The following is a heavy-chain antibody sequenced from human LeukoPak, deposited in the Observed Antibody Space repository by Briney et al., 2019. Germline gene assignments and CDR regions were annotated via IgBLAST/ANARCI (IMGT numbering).Heavy chain of an antibody. CDR2: ISAYNGNT. Sequence: ASVKASCKASGYTFTNYGISLVRQAPGQGLEWMGWISAYNGNTKYTQKLQGRVTMTSDTSTSTAYMELGSLRSDDTAVYYCARDEVPVAGTIDYWGRGPLVTVSS. CDR1: GYTFTNYG. D-gene: IGHD6-19*01. V-gene: IGHV1-18*01. CDR3: ARDEVPVAGTIDY. J-gene: IGHJ4*02.